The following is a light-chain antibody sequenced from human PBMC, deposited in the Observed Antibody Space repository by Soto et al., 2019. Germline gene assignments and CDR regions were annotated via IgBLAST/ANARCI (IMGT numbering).Light chain of an antibody. J-gene: IGKJ1*01. Sequence: DIQLTQSPSTLSASVGDRVNITCRTSQSISIWLAWYQQKAGIAPNLLIYDDYTLKSGVPSRFSGSGSGTEFTLTISGLQPDDCGIYYCQEYNSYRTFGQGTKVEVK. V-gene: IGKV1-5*01. CDR2: DDY. CDR3: QEYNSYRT. CDR1: QSISIW.